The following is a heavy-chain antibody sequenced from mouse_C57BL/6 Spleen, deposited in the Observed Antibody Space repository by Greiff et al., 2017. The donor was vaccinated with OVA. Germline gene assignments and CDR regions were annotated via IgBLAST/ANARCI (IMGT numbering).Heavy chain of an antibody. D-gene: IGHD3-2*02. CDR1: GYTFTSYW. Sequence: QVQLQQPGAELVRPGSSVKLSCKASGYTFTSYWMDWVKQRPGQGLEWIGNIYPSDSETHYNQKFKDKATLTVDKSSSTAYMQLSSLTSEDSAVYYCARGVDSSGYVSPWFAYWGQGTLVTVSA. V-gene: IGHV1-61*01. CDR3: ARGVDSSGYVSPWFAY. J-gene: IGHJ3*01. CDR2: IYPSDSET.